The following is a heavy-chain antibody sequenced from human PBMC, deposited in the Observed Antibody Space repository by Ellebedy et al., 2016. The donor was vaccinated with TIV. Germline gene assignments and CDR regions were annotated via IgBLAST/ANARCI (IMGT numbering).Heavy chain of an antibody. D-gene: IGHD3-16*01. CDR2: INSDASST. Sequence: GGSLRLSCAASGFTFGSFAMHWVRQPLGKGLEWLSVINSDASSTYHANSVKGRFTITRDNSKNTLYLQMNRLRTEDTAVYYCAIGSSSGFNYDRVGFEYWGQGTLVTVSP. V-gene: IGHV3-23*03. J-gene: IGHJ4*02. CDR3: AIGSSSGFNYDRVGFEY. CDR1: GFTFGSFA.